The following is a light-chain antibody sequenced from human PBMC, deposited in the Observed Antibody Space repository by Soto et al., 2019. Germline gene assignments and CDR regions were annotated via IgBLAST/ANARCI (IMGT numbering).Light chain of an antibody. CDR1: QAISGY. V-gene: IGKV1-5*01. CDR3: QQYSSYPLT. CDR2: DAA. Sequence: DIQMTQSPSTLSASVADRVTIACRASQAISGYLAWYQRKPGKAPKLLIYDAANLQTGVSSRFSGSGSGTDFTHTINSLQPYDFATYYWQQYSSYPLTFGGGTKVEIK. J-gene: IGKJ4*01.